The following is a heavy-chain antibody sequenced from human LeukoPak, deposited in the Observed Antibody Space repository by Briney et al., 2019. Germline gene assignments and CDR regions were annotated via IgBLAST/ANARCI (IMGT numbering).Heavy chain of an antibody. CDR1: GGSFSGYY. CDR3: ASLPRITIFGVATDY. D-gene: IGHD3-3*01. Sequence: SETLSLTCAVYGGSFSGYYWSWIRQPPGKGLEWIGEINHSGSTNCNPSLKSRVTISVDTSKNQFSLKLSSVTAADTAVYYCASLPRITIFGVATDYWGQGTLVTVSS. V-gene: IGHV4-34*01. CDR2: INHSGST. J-gene: IGHJ4*02.